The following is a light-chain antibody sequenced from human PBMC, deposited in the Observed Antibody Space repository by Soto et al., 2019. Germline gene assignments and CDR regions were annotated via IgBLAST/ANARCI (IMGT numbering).Light chain of an antibody. CDR1: QSVSSN. Sequence: EIVMTQSPATLSLSPGERATLSCRASQSVSSNFAWYHQKPGQAPRLLIYGASTRATGIPAKFSGSGSGTEFTLTISSLQSEDFAVYYCQQYNKFPSLTFGGGTKVEIK. J-gene: IGKJ4*01. CDR2: GAS. V-gene: IGKV3-15*01. CDR3: QQYNKFPSLT.